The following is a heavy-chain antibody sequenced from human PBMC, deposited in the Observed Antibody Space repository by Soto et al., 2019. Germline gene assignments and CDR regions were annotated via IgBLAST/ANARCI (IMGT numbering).Heavy chain of an antibody. CDR2: ISGSGGST. D-gene: IGHD3-3*01. Sequence: PGGSLRLSCAASGFTFSSYAMSWFRQAPGKGLEWVSAISGSGGSTYYADSVKGRFTISRDNSKNTLYLQMNSLRAEDTAVYYCAKVLSGYYRDYYYGMDVWGQGTTVTVSS. CDR1: GFTFSSYA. J-gene: IGHJ6*02. CDR3: AKVLSGYYRDYYYGMDV. V-gene: IGHV3-23*01.